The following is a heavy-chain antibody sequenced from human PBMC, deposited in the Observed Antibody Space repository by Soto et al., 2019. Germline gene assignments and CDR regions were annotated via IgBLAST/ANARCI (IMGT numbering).Heavy chain of an antibody. J-gene: IGHJ3*02. V-gene: IGHV3-23*01. CDR3: AKPIVVPAAMVSDAFDI. Sequence: GESLKISCAASGFTFSSYAMSWVRQAPGKGLEWVSAISGSGGSTYYADSVKGRFTISRDNSKNTLYLQMNSLRAEDTAVYYCAKPIVVPAAMVSDAFDIWGQGTMVTVSS. D-gene: IGHD2-2*01. CDR1: GFTFSSYA. CDR2: ISGSGGST.